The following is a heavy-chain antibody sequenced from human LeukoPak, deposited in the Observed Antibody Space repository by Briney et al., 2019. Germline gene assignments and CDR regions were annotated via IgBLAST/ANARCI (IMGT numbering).Heavy chain of an antibody. V-gene: IGHV3-30*03. CDR1: GFTFSSYG. Sequence: PGGSLRLSCAASGFTFSSYGMHWVRQAPGKGLEWVAVISYDGSNKYYADSVKGRFTISRDNSKSTLYLQMNSLRAEDTAVYYCARDRGKDYFDYWGQGTLVTVSS. D-gene: IGHD3-10*01. CDR2: ISYDGSNK. CDR3: ARDRGKDYFDY. J-gene: IGHJ4*02.